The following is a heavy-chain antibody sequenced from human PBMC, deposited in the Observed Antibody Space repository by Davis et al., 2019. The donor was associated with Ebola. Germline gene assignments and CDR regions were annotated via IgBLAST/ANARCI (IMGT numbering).Heavy chain of an antibody. CDR1: GFTVSSNY. J-gene: IGHJ4*02. D-gene: IGHD6-13*01. CDR2: IYSGGST. V-gene: IGHV3-53*04. CDR3: AKDLAAAAHY. Sequence: PGGSLRLSCAASGFTVSSNYMSWVRQAPGKGLEWVSLIYSGGSTYYADSVKGRFTISRHNSKNTLYLQMNSLRAEDTAVYYCAKDLAAAAHYWGQGTLVTVSS.